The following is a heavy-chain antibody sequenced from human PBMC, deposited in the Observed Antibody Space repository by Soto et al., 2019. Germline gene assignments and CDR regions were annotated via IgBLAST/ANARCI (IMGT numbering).Heavy chain of an antibody. CDR1: GFTFSSYA. CDR2: ISYDGSNK. J-gene: IGHJ4*02. Sequence: QVQLVESGGGVVQPGRSLRLSCAASGFTFSSYAMHWVRQAPGKGLEWVAVISYDGSNKYYADSVKGRFTISRDNSKNTXXLQMNSLRAEDTAVYYCAREARITIFGVVSGYFDYWGQGTLVTVSS. V-gene: IGHV3-30-3*01. CDR3: AREARITIFGVVSGYFDY. D-gene: IGHD3-3*01.